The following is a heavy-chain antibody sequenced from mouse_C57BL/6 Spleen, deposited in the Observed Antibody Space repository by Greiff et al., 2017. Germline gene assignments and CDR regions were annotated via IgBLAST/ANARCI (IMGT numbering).Heavy chain of an antibody. V-gene: IGHV1-15*01. CDR2: IDPETGGT. CDR3: TIQRYFDY. Sequence: VQLQQSGAELVRPGASVTLSCKASGYAFTDYEMHWVKQTPVHGLEWIGAIDPETGGTAYNQKFKGKAILTADKSSSTADMELRSLTAEDSAVYYCTIQRYFDYWGQGTTLTVSS. CDR1: GYAFTDYE. J-gene: IGHJ2*01.